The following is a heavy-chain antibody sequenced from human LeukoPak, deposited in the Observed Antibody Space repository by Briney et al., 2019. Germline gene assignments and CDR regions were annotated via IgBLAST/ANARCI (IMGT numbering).Heavy chain of an antibody. CDR2: ISWDGSDK. CDR1: GFDFNTFG. CDR3: VRHAQEDY. V-gene: IGHV3-30*03. J-gene: IGHJ4*02. Sequence: GGSLRLSCVASGFDFNTFGMHWVRQAQDTGLEWVAVISWDGSDKYYADSVKGRFTISRDNSKNTLYLQMDSLRSEDTGVYYCVRHAQEDYWGQGTLVTVSS.